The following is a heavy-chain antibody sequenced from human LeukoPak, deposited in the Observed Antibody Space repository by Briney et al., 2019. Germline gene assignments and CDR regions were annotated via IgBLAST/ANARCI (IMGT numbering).Heavy chain of an antibody. J-gene: IGHJ4*02. D-gene: IGHD3-22*01. V-gene: IGHV1-2*02. CDR1: GYTFTGYY. CDR2: INPNSGGT. CDR3: ARYYDSSGYYYGGNYFFC. Sequence: ASVKVSCKASGYTFTGYYMHWVRQAPGQGLEWMGGINPNSGGTNYARKFQGRVTMTRDTSISTAYMELSRLRSDDTAVYYCARYYDSSGYYYGGNYFFCWGQGTLVTVSS.